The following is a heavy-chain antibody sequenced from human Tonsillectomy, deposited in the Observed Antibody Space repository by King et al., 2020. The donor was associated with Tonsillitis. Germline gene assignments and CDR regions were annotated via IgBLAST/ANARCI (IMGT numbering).Heavy chain of an antibody. Sequence: VQLVESGGGLVQPGGSLRLSCAASGFTFSNYWIHWVRQTPGKGLVWVSCINSDGSNITYADSVKGRFTISRDNAKHTLFLQVNNLRAEDTAVYFCARGGRCNYGSFDYWGQGTLVTVSS. CDR2: INSDGSNI. D-gene: IGHD5-18*01. CDR3: ARGGRCNYGSFDY. J-gene: IGHJ4*02. CDR1: GFTFSNYW. V-gene: IGHV3-74*01.